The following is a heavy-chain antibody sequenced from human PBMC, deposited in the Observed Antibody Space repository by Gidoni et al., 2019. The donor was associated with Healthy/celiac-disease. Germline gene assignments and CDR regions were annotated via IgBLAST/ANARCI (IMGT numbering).Heavy chain of an antibody. CDR3: AHIMSISIEARPIGYFDY. Sequence: DKRYSPSLKSRLTITKDTSKNQVVLTMTNMDPVDTATYYCAHIMSISIEARPIGYFDYWGQGTLVTVSS. V-gene: IGHV2-5*01. CDR2: DK. D-gene: IGHD6-6*01. J-gene: IGHJ4*02.